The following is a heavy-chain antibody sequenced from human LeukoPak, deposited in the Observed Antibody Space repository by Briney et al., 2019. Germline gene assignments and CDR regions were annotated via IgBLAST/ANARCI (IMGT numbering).Heavy chain of an antibody. CDR3: AKDSLRERIVGSTTRGVNDY. D-gene: IGHD1-26*01. V-gene: IGHV3-30*02. CDR2: IRYDGRNK. CDR1: GFIFSSYG. J-gene: IGHJ4*02. Sequence: GGSLRLSCAASGFIFSSYGMHWVRQAPGKGLEWVAFIRYDGRNKYYADSVKGRFTISRDNSKNTLCLQMNSLRGEDTAVYYCAKDSLRERIVGSTTRGVNDYWGQGTLVTVSS.